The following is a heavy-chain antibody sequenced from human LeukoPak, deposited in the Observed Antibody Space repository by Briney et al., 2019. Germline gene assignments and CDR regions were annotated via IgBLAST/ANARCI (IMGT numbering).Heavy chain of an antibody. CDR2: ITGSGGSI. CDR1: GFTFSSYA. J-gene: IGHJ4*02. V-gene: IGHV3-23*01. CDR3: AKDVGYHYDTRFPT. Sequence: PGGPLRLSCAASGFTFSSYAMSWVRQAPGKGLEWVSDITGSGGSIYYADSVKGRFTISRDNSENTLYLQMNSLRAEDTAVYYCAKDVGYHYDTRFPTWGQGTLVTVSS. D-gene: IGHD3-22*01.